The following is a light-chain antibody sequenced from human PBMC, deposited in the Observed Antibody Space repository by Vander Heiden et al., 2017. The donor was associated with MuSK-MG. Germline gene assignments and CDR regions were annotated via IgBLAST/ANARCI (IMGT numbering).Light chain of an antibody. CDR3: QQLYNYPFT. CDR2: AAS. V-gene: IGKV1-9*01. Sequence: DIQLTQSPSFLSASVGDRITITCRASQGISSYLAWYQQKPGNAPSLLIYAASTLQSGVPSRFSGSGSGTEFTLTISSLQPEDFATYYCQQLYNYPFTFGPGTKVDIK. CDR1: QGISSY. J-gene: IGKJ3*01.